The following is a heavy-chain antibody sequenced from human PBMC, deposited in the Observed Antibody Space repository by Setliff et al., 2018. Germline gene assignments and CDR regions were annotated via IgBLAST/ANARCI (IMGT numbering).Heavy chain of an antibody. CDR3: ARAGGGHIVVATFDFDI. J-gene: IGHJ3*02. CDR1: GFTSSTYA. Sequence: HPGGSLRLSCAASGFTSSTYAMSWVRQAPEKGLEWVSTIYNGDRNTFYTDSVKGRFTIFRDASKNTLYLQMTSLRAEDTAVYYCARAGGGHIVVATFDFDIWGQGTKVTVSS. D-gene: IGHD2-21*01. V-gene: IGHV3-23*03. CDR2: IYNGDRNT.